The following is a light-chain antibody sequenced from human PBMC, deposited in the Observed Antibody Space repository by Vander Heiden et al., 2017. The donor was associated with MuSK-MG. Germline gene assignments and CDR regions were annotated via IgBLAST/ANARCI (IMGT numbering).Light chain of an antibody. CDR3: MIWHSSDVV. CDR2: YSSDSSK. Sequence: QPVVTQPTSLSASPGASARLTCTLSSVMKVGTDRIFWFQQKPESPPRYLLSYSSDSSKHQGSGVPSRFSGSNDASTNAGILVISGLQSEDEADYYCMIWHSSDVVFGGGTKLTV. V-gene: IGLV5-45*04. J-gene: IGLJ2*01. CDR1: SVMKVGTDR.